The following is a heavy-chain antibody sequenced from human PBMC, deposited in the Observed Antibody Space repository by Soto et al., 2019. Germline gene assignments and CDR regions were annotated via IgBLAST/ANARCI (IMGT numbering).Heavy chain of an antibody. V-gene: IGHV4-30-4*01. CDR2: IYYSGNR. CDR3: ARATEGAWFEGTNFDY. D-gene: IGHD3-10*01. CDR1: GGAISSGEYY. Sequence: TLWRTVTVSGGAISSGEYYWSSIRHPPGKGPEWIGYIYYSGNRYYNPSLKSRLTISIDTSKNQFSLKLGSVTAADTAVYYCARATEGAWFEGTNFDYCGQGTLVTVSS. J-gene: IGHJ4*02.